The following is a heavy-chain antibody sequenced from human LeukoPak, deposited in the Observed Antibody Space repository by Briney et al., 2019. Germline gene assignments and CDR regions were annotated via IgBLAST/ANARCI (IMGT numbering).Heavy chain of an antibody. J-gene: IGHJ3*02. CDR1: GGSFSGYY. CDR2: INHSGST. CDR3: ARGLRTGDWRDAFDI. V-gene: IGHV4-34*01. D-gene: IGHD7-27*01. Sequence: TSETLSLTCAVYGGSFSGYYWSWLRQPPGKGLEWLGEINHSGSTNYNPSLKSRVTISVDTSKNQFSLKLSSVTAADTAVYYCARGLRTGDWRDAFDIWGQGTMVTVSS.